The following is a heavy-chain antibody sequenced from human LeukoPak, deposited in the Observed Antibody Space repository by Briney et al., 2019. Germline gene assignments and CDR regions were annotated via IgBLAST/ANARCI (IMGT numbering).Heavy chain of an antibody. CDR1: GFTFSSYD. CDR3: AKSLDIVVVPAAISAFDI. Sequence: GGSLRLSCAASGFTFSSYDMHWVRQATGKGLEWVSAIGTAGDTYYPGSVKGRFTISRDNSKNTLYLQMNSLRAEDTAVYYCAKSLDIVVVPAAISAFDIWGQGTMVTVSS. V-gene: IGHV3-13*01. D-gene: IGHD2-2*01. CDR2: IGTAGDT. J-gene: IGHJ3*02.